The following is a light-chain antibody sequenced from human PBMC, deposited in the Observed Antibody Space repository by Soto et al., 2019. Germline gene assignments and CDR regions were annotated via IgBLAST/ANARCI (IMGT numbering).Light chain of an antibody. J-gene: IGKJ1*01. Sequence: EIVLTQSPATLSLSPGKRATLSCRASQSVSSYLAWYQQKPGQAPRLLIYDASNRATGIPARFSGSGSGTDFTPTISSLEPEDFAVYYCQQRSNWRWTFGQGTKVDIK. V-gene: IGKV3-11*01. CDR1: QSVSSY. CDR2: DAS. CDR3: QQRSNWRWT.